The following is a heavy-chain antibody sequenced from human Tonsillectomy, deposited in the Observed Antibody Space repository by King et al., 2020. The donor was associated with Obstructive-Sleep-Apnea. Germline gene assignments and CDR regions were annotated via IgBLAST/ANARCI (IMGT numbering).Heavy chain of an antibody. Sequence: VQLVESGGGVVQPGRSLRLSCVASGFTLNTFGMHWVRQAPGKGLEWLSVISFDGSDKYYGDSVKGRFTISRDNSKNTLYLQMNSLRDDDTAVYYCAKGDGSGRSDYYYFGMDVWGPGTTVTVSS. CDR3: AKGDGSGRSDYYYFGMDV. CDR1: GFTLNTFG. D-gene: IGHD3-10*01. CDR2: ISFDGSDK. V-gene: IGHV3-30*18. J-gene: IGHJ6*02.